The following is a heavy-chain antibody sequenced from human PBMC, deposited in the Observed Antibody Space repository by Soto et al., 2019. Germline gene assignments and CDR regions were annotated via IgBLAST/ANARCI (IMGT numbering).Heavy chain of an antibody. D-gene: IGHD2-15*01. V-gene: IGHV3-30*18. CDR2: ISYDGSNK. J-gene: IGHJ6*03. Sequence: QVQLVESGGGVVQPGRSLRLSCAASGFTFSSYGMHWVRQAPGKGLEWVAVISYDGSNKYYADSVKGRFTISRDNSKNTLYLQLNSLRAEDTAVYYCAKDFSAMGCSGGSCYLGGYYYYYMDVWGKGTTVTVSS. CDR1: GFTFSSYG. CDR3: AKDFSAMGCSGGSCYLGGYYYYYMDV.